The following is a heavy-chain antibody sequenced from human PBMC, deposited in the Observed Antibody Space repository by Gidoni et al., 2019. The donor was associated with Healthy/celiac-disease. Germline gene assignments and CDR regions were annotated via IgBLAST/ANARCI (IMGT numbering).Heavy chain of an antibody. V-gene: IGHV1-18*01. CDR2: ISAYNGNT. D-gene: IGHD3-22*01. CDR3: ARIALGKGYDISGWFDP. J-gene: IGHJ5*02. Sequence: QVQLVQSGAEVKKPGALVKVSCKVSGYNFNIYGIRWVRQAPGQGLEWMGWISAYNGNTNYAQKLQGRVTMTTDTSTSTAYMELRSLRSDDTAVYYCARIALGKGYDISGWFDPWGQGTLVTVSS. CDR1: GYNFNIYG.